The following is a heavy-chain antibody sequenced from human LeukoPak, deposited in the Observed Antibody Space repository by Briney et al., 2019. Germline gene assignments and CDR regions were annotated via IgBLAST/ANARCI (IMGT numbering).Heavy chain of an antibody. Sequence: ASVKVYCKASGYTYTSYDINWVGQATGQGVEWMGWMNPNSGKTGYAQKFQGRVTMTRDTSTSTVYMELSSLRSEDTAVYYCARDMGGKLGYCSSTSCYIGWFDPWGQGTLVTVSS. CDR3: ARDMGGKLGYCSSTSCYIGWFDP. V-gene: IGHV1-8*01. D-gene: IGHD2-2*02. CDR1: GYTYTSYD. CDR2: MNPNSGKT. J-gene: IGHJ5*02.